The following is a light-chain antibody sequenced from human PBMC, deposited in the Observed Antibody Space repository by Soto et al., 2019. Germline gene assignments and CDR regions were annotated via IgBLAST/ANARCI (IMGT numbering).Light chain of an antibody. V-gene: IGKV1-5*01. Sequence: QMSQSPSPLSASLVYRFTITCRASQSISTWLAWYQQRPGKAPKLLIFDASSLESGVPSRFSGSGSGTEFTLTISSLQSDDFATYFCQQYNTYSKTFGQGTKVDI. CDR3: QQYNTYSKT. J-gene: IGKJ1*01. CDR1: QSISTW. CDR2: DAS.